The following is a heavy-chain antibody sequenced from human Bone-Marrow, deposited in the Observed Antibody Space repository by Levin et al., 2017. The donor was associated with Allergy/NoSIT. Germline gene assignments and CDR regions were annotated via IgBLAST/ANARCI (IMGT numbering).Heavy chain of an antibody. CDR1: GFTFSNYY. V-gene: IGHV3-74*01. Sequence: PGGSLRLSCAASGFTFSNYYMHWVRQAPGKGLVWFSRVISDGSITDYADSVKGRFTISRDNAGNTLYLQMNSLRAEDTAVYYCARGGCSSTSCLDNWGQGILVTVSS. J-gene: IGHJ4*02. CDR3: ARGGCSSTSCLDN. D-gene: IGHD2-2*01. CDR2: VISDGSIT.